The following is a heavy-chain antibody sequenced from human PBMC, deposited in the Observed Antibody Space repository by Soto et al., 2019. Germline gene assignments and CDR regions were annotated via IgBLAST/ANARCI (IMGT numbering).Heavy chain of an antibody. CDR2: FDPEHHET. CDR3: AAAASCHGATYYSGHNWFDT. V-gene: IGHV1-24*01. Sequence: GASVKVSCKVSGYTLAEVSIHWVRPAPLKGREWMVGFDPEHHETLFAQRFQGRLTMTEDSSADTAYMELSGLLSEDTAVYYCAAAASCHGATYYSGHNWFDTWGQGPLVTVS. D-gene: IGHD1-26*01. J-gene: IGHJ5*02. CDR1: GYTLAEVS.